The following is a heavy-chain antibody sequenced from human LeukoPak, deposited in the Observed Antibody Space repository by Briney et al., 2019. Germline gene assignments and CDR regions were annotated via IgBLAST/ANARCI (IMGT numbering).Heavy chain of an antibody. Sequence: GGSLRLSCEASGFTFSRHWMSWVRQVPGKGLQWVSSLGISGDYAWYADSVRGRFTISRDNSKNTLYLQMNSLRVEDTAVYYCARVGGHWGQGTLVTVSS. D-gene: IGHD3-10*01. J-gene: IGHJ4*02. CDR2: LGISGDYA. V-gene: IGHV3-23*01. CDR3: ARVGGH. CDR1: GFTFSRHW.